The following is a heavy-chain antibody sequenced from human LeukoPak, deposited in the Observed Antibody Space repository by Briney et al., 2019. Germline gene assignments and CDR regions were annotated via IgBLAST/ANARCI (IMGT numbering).Heavy chain of an antibody. D-gene: IGHD6-13*01. Sequence: GGSLRLSCTASGFTFSTYWMSRVRQAPGKGLEWVANIKPDGSEKYYVNSLRGRFNISRDNAKNSLYLQVNSLRAEDTAVYYCSRVEVVAAAGSSWGQGTLVTVSS. CDR1: GFTFSTYW. CDR2: IKPDGSEK. V-gene: IGHV3-7*05. CDR3: SRVEVVAAAGSS. J-gene: IGHJ5*02.